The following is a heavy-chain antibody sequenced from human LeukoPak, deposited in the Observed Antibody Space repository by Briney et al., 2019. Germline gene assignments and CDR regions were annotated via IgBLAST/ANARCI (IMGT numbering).Heavy chain of an antibody. J-gene: IGHJ4*02. D-gene: IGHD2-2*01. V-gene: IGHV1-2*02. CDR1: GYTFTGYY. Sequence: ASVKVSCKASGYTFTGYYMHWVRQAPGQGLEWMGWINPNSGGINYAQKFQGRVTMTRDTSISTAYMELSRLRSDDTAVYYCARESGYCSSTSCITVFDYWGQGTLVTVSS. CDR2: INPNSGGI. CDR3: ARESGYCSSTSCITVFDY.